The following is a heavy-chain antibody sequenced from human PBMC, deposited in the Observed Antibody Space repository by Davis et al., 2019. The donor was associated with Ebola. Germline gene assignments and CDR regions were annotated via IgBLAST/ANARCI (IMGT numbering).Heavy chain of an antibody. CDR1: GFTFSNYA. J-gene: IGHJ4*02. CDR3: AKGGYSGYESMAIEY. V-gene: IGHV3-23*01. Sequence: PGGSLRLSCAASGFTFSNYAMSWVRQAPGKGLEWVSGISGSGGSTYYADSVKGRFTISRDNSKNTLYLQMNSLRAEDTAVYYCAKGGYSGYESMAIEYWGQGTLVTVSS. D-gene: IGHD5-12*01. CDR2: ISGSGGST.